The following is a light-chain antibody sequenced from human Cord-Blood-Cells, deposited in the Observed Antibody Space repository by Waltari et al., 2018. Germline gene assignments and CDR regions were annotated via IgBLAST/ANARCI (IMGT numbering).Light chain of an antibody. CDR3: QSYDSSLSGWV. J-gene: IGLJ3*02. CDR1: RSNIGAGYA. CDR2: GNS. V-gene: IGLV1-40*01. Sequence: QSLLTQPPSVSGAPGQRVTISSTGSRSNIGAGYAVHWYQQLPGTAPKLLIYGNSNRPSGVPDRFSGSKSGTSASLAITGLQAEDEADYYCQSYDSSLSGWVFGGGTKLTVL.